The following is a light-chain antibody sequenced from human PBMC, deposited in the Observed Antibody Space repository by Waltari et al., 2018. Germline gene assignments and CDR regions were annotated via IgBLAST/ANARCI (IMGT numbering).Light chain of an antibody. CDR1: QSVLYSSNDKNY. V-gene: IGKV4-1*01. CDR3: QQYYTTPRT. CDR2: WAS. J-gene: IGKJ3*01. Sequence: DIVMTQSPDSLAVSLGERATINCKSSQSVLYSSNDKNYLAWYQQKPGQPPKLLIYWASTRESGVPDRFSGSGSGTDFTLTISSLQAEGVALYYCQQYYTTPRTFGPGTKVDIK.